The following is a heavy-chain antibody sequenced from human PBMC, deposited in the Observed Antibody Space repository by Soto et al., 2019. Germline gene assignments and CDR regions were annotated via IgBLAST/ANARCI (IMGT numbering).Heavy chain of an antibody. CDR1: GGSFSGYY. CDR2: INHSGST. Sequence: ETLSLTCAVYGGSFSGYYWSWIRQPPGKGLEWIGEINHSGSTNYNPSLKSRATISVDTSKNQFSLKLSSVTAVDTAVYYCARGGYYGSGSHLYYYYGMDVWGQGTTVTVSS. CDR3: ARGGYYGSGSHLYYYYGMDV. V-gene: IGHV4-34*01. D-gene: IGHD3-10*01. J-gene: IGHJ6*02.